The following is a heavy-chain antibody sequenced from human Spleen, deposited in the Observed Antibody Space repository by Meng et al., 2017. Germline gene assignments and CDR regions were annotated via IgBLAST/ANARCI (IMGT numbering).Heavy chain of an antibody. J-gene: IGHJ4*02. CDR1: GYTLSSDG. CDR2: INVYNGKT. CDR3: ATRGNPYLNC. Sequence: QGPLGQSGAEVKKPGASVKVSCDASGYTLSSDGFSWVRQAPGQGLEWLGWINVYNGKTDYGYKFQDRVTLTTDRFTNTAYMELRSLRSDDTAVYYCATRGNPYLNCWGQGTLVTVSS. V-gene: IGHV1-18*01.